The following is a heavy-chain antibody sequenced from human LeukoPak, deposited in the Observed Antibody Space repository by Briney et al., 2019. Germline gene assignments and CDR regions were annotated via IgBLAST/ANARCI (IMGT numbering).Heavy chain of an antibody. CDR1: GGSFSSYY. CDR3: SRSVRDLLDVSSVQYYHYYGMDV. Sequence: SETLSLTCAVYGGSFSSYYWSWIGQPPGKGLEWIGEINHSGSTNYNPSLKSRVTISVDTSKNQFSLNLSSVTAADTAVYYCSRSVRDLLDVSSVQYYHYYGMDVWGQETTVPVSS. D-gene: IGHD1-1*01. V-gene: IGHV4-34*01. J-gene: IGHJ6*02. CDR2: INHSGST.